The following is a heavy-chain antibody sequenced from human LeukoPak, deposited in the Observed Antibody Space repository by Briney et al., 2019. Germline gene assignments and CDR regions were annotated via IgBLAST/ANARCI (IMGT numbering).Heavy chain of an antibody. D-gene: IGHD2-21*02. CDR2: IYPGDSDT. J-gene: IGHJ4*02. Sequence: GESLKISCKGSGYSFNTYWIGWVRQMPGKGLEWMGIIYPGDSDTKYSPSFQGQVTISADKSISTAYLQWSSLKASDTAMYYCARQSYCGGDCYPGSSFDYWGQGTLVTVSS. CDR3: ARQSYCGGDCYPGSSFDY. CDR1: GYSFNTYW. V-gene: IGHV5-51*01.